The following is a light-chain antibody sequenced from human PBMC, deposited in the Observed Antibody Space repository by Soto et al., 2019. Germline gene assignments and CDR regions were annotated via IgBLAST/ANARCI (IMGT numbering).Light chain of an antibody. CDR3: QQYNNWPPIT. CDR1: ETISRY. CDR2: AAS. V-gene: IGKV1-39*01. Sequence: DIQMTQSPSSLSASIGERVIITCRASETISRYLNWYQSKPGKAPRLLISAASSLQSGVPSRFSGSGTEFTLSISSLQSEDFAVYYCQQYNNWPPITFGQGTRLEIK. J-gene: IGKJ5*01.